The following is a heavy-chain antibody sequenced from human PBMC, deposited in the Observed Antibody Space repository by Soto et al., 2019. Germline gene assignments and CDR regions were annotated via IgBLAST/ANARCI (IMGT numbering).Heavy chain of an antibody. J-gene: IGHJ4*02. Sequence: GGSLRLSCAASGFTFSSYAMHWVRQAPGKGLEWVAVISYDGSNKYYADSVKGRFTISRDNSKNTLYLQMNSLRAEDTAVYYCARDEQADYWGQGTLVTV. V-gene: IGHV3-30-3*01. CDR2: ISYDGSNK. CDR3: ARDEQADY. CDR1: GFTFSSYA.